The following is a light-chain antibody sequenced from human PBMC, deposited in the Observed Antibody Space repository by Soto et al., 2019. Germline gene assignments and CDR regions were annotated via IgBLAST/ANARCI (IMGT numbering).Light chain of an antibody. CDR3: QQGYSAPFT. CDR2: AAS. CDR1: QTINTY. Sequence: DIQVTQSPSSLSASVGDRVTITCRTSQTINTYLNWYQQQPGKAPKLLIFAASTLHSGVPSRFSGSGPGTDFTLTITSLQPEDFATYYCQQGYSAPFTFGPGTQLEV. V-gene: IGKV1-39*01. J-gene: IGKJ2*01.